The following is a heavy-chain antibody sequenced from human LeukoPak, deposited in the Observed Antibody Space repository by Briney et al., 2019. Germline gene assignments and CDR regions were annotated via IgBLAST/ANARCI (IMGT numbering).Heavy chain of an antibody. D-gene: IGHD5-18*01. CDR2: ISYSGDNK. V-gene: IGHV3-30*19. CDR3: AKGGRDIAMVIGH. Sequence: GGSLRLTCAASGITFSRYGMHWVRQAPGKGLEWVTLISYSGDNKYYADSVKGRFTISRDNSKNTLYLQMNSLRAEDTAVYYCAKGGRDIAMVIGHWGQGTLVTVSS. CDR1: GITFSRYG. J-gene: IGHJ5*02.